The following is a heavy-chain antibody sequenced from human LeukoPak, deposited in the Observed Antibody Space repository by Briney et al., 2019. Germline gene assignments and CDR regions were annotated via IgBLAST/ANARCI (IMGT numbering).Heavy chain of an antibody. D-gene: IGHD3-9*01. CDR3: ARDGTVYDILTGQNFDY. CDR1: GYTFTSYA. Sequence: GASVKVSCKASGYTFTSYAMNWVRQAPGQGLEWMGWINTNTGNPTYAQGFTGRFVFSLDTSVSTAYLQISSLKAEDTAVYYCARDGTVYDILTGQNFDYWGQGTLVTVSS. J-gene: IGHJ4*02. CDR2: INTNTGNP. V-gene: IGHV7-4-1*02.